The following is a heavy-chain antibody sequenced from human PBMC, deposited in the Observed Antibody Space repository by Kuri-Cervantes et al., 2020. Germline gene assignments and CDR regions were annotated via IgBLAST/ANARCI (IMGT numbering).Heavy chain of an antibody. CDR1: GFTFSSYW. CDR2: INSDGSST. D-gene: IGHD3-3*01. Sequence: GGSLRLSCAASGFTFSSYWMHWVRQAPGKGLVWVSRINSDGSSTSYADSVKGRFTISRDNSKNTLYLQMNSLRAEDTAVYYCARAEYDFWSGYNIVATYYFDYWGQGTLVTVSS. J-gene: IGHJ4*02. CDR3: ARAEYDFWSGYNIVATYYFDY. V-gene: IGHV3-74*01.